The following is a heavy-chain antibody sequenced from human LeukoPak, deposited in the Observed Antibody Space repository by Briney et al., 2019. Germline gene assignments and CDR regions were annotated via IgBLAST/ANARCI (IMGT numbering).Heavy chain of an antibody. V-gene: IGHV3-74*01. CDR2: INSDGSST. CDR1: GFTFSSYW. J-gene: IGHJ5*02. Sequence: GGSLRLSCAASGFTFSSYWMHWVRQAPGKGLVWVSRINSDGSSTSYADSVKGRFTIPRDNAKNTLYLQMNSLRAEDTAVYYCARDPILGYCSSTSCSHNWFDPWGQGTLVTVSS. D-gene: IGHD2-2*01. CDR3: ARDPILGYCSSTSCSHNWFDP.